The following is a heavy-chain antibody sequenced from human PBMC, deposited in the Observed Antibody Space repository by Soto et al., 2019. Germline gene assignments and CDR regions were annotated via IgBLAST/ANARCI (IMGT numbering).Heavy chain of an antibody. CDR3: ARAQYSSSWYPFDY. CDR1: GFTFSSYG. D-gene: IGHD6-13*01. J-gene: IGHJ4*02. CDR2: IYYDGSNK. Sequence: QVQLVESGGGVVQPGRSLRLSCAPSGFTFSSYGMHWVRQAPGKGLEWVAVIYYDGSNKYYADSVKGRFTISRDNSKNTLYLQMNSLRAEDTALYYCARAQYSSSWYPFDYWGQGTLVNVSS. V-gene: IGHV3-33*01.